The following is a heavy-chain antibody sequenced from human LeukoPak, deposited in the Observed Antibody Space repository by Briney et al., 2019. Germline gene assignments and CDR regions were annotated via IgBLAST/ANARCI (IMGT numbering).Heavy chain of an antibody. CDR1: GGSISSGSYC. D-gene: IGHD3-10*01. CDR2: IHTSGNT. CDR3: ARQPKSCAPGIFITGKACWFDT. V-gene: IGHV4-61*09. J-gene: IGHJ5*02. Sequence: PSQTLSLTCTVSGGSISSGSYCWSWIRQPAGKGLEWIGHIHTSGNTNYNPSLKSRVTISVDTSKNQFSLKLSSVTAADTAVYYCARQPKSCAPGIFITGKACWFDTWGQGTLVTVSP.